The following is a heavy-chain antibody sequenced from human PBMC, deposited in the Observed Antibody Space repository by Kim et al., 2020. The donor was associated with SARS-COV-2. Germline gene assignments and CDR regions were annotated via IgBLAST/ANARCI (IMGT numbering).Heavy chain of an antibody. CDR2: IIPIFGTA. J-gene: IGHJ6*02. CDR3: ASGGGDVVVVAATPDYYYGMDV. V-gene: IGHV1-69*06. D-gene: IGHD2-15*01. CDR1: GGTFSSYA. Sequence: SVKVSCKASGGTFSSYAISWVRQAPGQGLEWMGGIIPIFGTANYAQKFQGRVTITADKSTSTAYMELSSLRSEDTAVYYCASGGGDVVVVAATPDYYYGMDVWGQGTTVTVSS.